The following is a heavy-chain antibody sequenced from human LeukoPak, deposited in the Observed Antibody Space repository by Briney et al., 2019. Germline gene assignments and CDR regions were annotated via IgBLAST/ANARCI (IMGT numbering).Heavy chain of an antibody. D-gene: IGHD3-22*01. CDR2: ISYDGNHK. CDR1: GFSFSSYG. Sequence: GGSLRLSCAASGFSFSSYGIHWVRQAPGKGLEWVAVISYDGNHKYYADSVKGRFTISRDNAKNTLNLQMNSLRAEDTAVYYCARDLGQYYDTSDNWFDPWGQGTLVTVSS. J-gene: IGHJ5*02. V-gene: IGHV3-30*03. CDR3: ARDLGQYYDTSDNWFDP.